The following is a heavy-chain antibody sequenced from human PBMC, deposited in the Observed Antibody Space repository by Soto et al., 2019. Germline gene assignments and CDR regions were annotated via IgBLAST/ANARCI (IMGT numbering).Heavy chain of an antibody. CDR3: ARDVVTAVAGSVNWFDP. D-gene: IGHD6-19*01. CDR1: GFSLRTYG. V-gene: IGHV3-33*01. Sequence: QVQLVESGGGVVQSGRSLTLSCAASGFSLRTYGMHWLRRAPGKGLEWVAFIWYDGTKKFYANSEKGRSTISKDNSNNILYLQMSGLRAEDTAVYYCARDVVTAVAGSVNWFDPWGQGTLVTVSS. CDR2: IWYDGTKK. J-gene: IGHJ5*02.